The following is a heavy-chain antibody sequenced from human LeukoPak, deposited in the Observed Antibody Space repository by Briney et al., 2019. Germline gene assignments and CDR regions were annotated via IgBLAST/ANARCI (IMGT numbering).Heavy chain of an antibody. V-gene: IGHV3-7*01. D-gene: IGHD5-18*01. Sequence: GRSLRLSCAASVFTFSSYWMSWVRQAPGKGLEWVANIKQDGSEKYYVDSVKGRFTISRDNAKNSLYLQMNSLRAEDTAVYYCARGTYSYDYWGQGTLVTVSS. J-gene: IGHJ4*02. CDR2: IKQDGSEK. CDR1: VFTFSSYW. CDR3: ARGTYSYDY.